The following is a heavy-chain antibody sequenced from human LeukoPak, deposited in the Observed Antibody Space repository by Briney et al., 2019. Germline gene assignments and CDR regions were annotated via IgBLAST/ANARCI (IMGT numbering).Heavy chain of an antibody. CDR1: GGSISSGGYY. Sequence: SQTLSLTCTVSGGSISSGGYYWSWIRQPPGKGLEWIGCVSYSGSTYSNPSLKSRVTISVDTSNKQMSLRLSSVTAADTAVYYCVFGELRYFDFRGQGTLVVVSS. J-gene: IGHJ4*02. CDR3: VFGELRYFDF. CDR2: VSYSGST. D-gene: IGHD3-10*01. V-gene: IGHV4-39*07.